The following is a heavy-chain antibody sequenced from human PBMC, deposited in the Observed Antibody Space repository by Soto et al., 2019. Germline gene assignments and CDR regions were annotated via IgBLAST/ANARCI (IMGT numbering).Heavy chain of an antibody. V-gene: IGHV1-18*01. Sequence: QVQLVQSGAEVKKPGASVKVSCKASGYTFTSYGISWVRQATGQGLEWMGWISAYNVNTNYAQKLQGRVTMTTDTSSSTHYMELRSRSSDDTAVYYCARDYGYCYGPDAFDIWGQGTMVTVSS. CDR2: ISAYNVNT. J-gene: IGHJ3*02. D-gene: IGHD5-18*01. CDR3: ARDYGYCYGPDAFDI. CDR1: GYTFTSYG.